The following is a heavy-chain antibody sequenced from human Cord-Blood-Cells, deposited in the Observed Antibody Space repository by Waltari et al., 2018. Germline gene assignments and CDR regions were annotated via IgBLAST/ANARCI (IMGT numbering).Heavy chain of an antibody. V-gene: IGHV3-53*01. CDR2: IYSGGST. J-gene: IGHJ5*02. CDR1: GFTVSSNY. CDR3: ARDGVPAARGWFDP. D-gene: IGHD2-2*01. Sequence: EVQLVESGGGLIQPGGSLRLSCAASGFTVSSNYMSWVRQAPGKGLEWVSVIYSGGSTYYADCVKGRFTISRDNSKNTLYLQMNSLRAEDTAVHYCARDGVPAARGWFDPWGQGTLVTVSS.